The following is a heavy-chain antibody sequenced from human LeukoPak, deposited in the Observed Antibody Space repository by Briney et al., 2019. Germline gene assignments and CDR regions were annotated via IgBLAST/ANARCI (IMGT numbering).Heavy chain of an antibody. CDR2: ISGSGDNT. CDR3: VKPARTDYADY. CDR1: GFTFSSYA. V-gene: IGHV3-23*01. J-gene: IGHJ4*02. Sequence: GGSLRLSCAASGFTFSSYAMNWVRQAPGKGLEWVSAISGSGDNTYYADSVKGRFTISRDNSKNTLYLQMNSLRADDTAVYYCVKPARTDYADYWGQGTLVTVSS. D-gene: IGHD1-14*01.